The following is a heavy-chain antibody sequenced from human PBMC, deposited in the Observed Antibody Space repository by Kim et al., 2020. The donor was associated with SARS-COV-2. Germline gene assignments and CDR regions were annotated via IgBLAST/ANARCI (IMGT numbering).Heavy chain of an antibody. D-gene: IGHD2-15*01. CDR3: VRDGYFDGGRCFFDS. Sequence: SETLSLTCTVSGAYITNHYWSWIRQPPGKGLEWIGNVYHSGSTSYNPSLKSRVTMSVETSTRQFSLQVTSVTAADTAIYYCVRDGYFDGGRCFFDSLG. CDR1: GAYITNHY. V-gene: IGHV4-59*11. CDR2: VYHSGST. J-gene: IGHJ5*01.